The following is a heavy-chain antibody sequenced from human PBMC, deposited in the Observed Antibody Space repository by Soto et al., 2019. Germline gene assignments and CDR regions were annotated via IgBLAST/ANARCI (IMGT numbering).Heavy chain of an antibody. V-gene: IGHV4-31*03. CDR2: IYYSGST. CDR3: ARNHYDFWSGYRVYYGMDV. CDR1: GGPISSGGYY. J-gene: IGHJ6*02. Sequence: QVQLQESGPGLVKPSQTLSLTCTVSGGPISSGGYYWSWIRQHPGKGLEWIGYIYYSGSTYYNPSLKSRVTISVDTSKNQFSLKLSSVTAADTAVYYCARNHYDFWSGYRVYYGMDVWGQGTTVTVSS. D-gene: IGHD3-3*01.